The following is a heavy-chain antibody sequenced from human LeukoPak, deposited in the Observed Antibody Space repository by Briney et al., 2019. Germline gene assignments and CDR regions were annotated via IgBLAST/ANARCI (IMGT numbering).Heavy chain of an antibody. CDR3: ATDYCSSTSWYRSY. J-gene: IGHJ4*02. D-gene: IGHD2-2*02. V-gene: IGHV3-23*01. CDR2: ISGSGGST. Sequence: PGGSLRLSCAASGFTFSSYAMSWVRQAPGKGLEWVSAISGSGGSTYYADSVKGRFTISRDNSKNTLYLQMNSLRAEDTAVYYCATDYCSSTSWYRSYWGQGTLVTVSS. CDR1: GFTFSSYA.